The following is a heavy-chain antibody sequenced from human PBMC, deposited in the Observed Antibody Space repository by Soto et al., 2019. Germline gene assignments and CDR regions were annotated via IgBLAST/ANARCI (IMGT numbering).Heavy chain of an antibody. D-gene: IGHD3-10*01. Sequence: QVQLVQSGAEVKKPGASVKVSCKTSGYIFHNYGISWVRQAPGQGLEWMGWISDYNGNTKYVQKFQGRVTMATDTSTRTAYMELRSLRSDDTAVYYCAREGYYSGSESYSPPRYYGMDVWGQGTTVTVSS. J-gene: IGHJ6*02. CDR3: AREGYYSGSESYSPPRYYGMDV. V-gene: IGHV1-18*01. CDR2: ISDYNGNT. CDR1: GYIFHNYG.